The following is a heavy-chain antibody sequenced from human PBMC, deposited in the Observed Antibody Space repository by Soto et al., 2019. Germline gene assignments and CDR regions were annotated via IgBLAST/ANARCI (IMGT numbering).Heavy chain of an antibody. CDR1: GFTFSSYW. Sequence: PGGSLRLSCAASGFTFSSYWMSWVRQAPGKGLEWVANIKQDGSEKYYVDSVKGRFTISRDNAKNSLYLQMNSLRAEDTAVYYCAKGQYYYGSSGYYYFDYWGQGTLVTVSS. J-gene: IGHJ4*02. CDR2: IKQDGSEK. D-gene: IGHD3-22*01. V-gene: IGHV3-7*03. CDR3: AKGQYYYGSSGYYYFDY.